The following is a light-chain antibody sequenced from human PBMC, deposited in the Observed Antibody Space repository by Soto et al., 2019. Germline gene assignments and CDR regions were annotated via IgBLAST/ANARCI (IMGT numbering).Light chain of an antibody. CDR2: DAS. J-gene: IGKJ1*01. V-gene: IGKV3D-15*01. Sequence: EIVLTQSPGTLSLSPGERATLSCRASQSVSSSYLAWYQQKPGQAPRLLIYDASNRAIGIPARFSGGGSGTEFTLTISSLQSEDFAVYYCQQYNNWPSWTFGQGTKVDIK. CDR1: QSVSSSY. CDR3: QQYNNWPSWT.